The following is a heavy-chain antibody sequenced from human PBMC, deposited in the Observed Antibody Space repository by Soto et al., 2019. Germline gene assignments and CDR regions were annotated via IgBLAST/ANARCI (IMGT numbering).Heavy chain of an antibody. CDR2: IRSKANSYAT. J-gene: IGHJ4*02. V-gene: IGHV3-73*01. D-gene: IGHD6-19*01. Sequence: QPGGSLRLSCAASGFTFSGSAMHWVRQASGKGLEWVGRIRSKANSYATAYAASVKGRFTISRDDSKNTAYLQMNSLKTEDTAVYYCTMSSSGWYGAFDYWGQGTLVTVSS. CDR3: TMSSSGWYGAFDY. CDR1: GFTFSGSA.